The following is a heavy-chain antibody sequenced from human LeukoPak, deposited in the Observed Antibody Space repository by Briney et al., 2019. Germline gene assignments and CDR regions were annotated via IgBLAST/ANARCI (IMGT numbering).Heavy chain of an antibody. V-gene: IGHV3-48*03. D-gene: IGHD3-22*01. CDR2: ISSSGSTI. CDR1: GFTFSSYE. Sequence: PGGSLRLSCAASGFTFSSYEMNWVRQAPGKGLEWVSYISSSGSTIYYADSVKGRFTISRDNAKNTLYLQMNSLRAEDTAVYYCVRVAPLDNSGPTWGQGTLVTVSS. J-gene: IGHJ5*02. CDR3: VRVAPLDNSGPT.